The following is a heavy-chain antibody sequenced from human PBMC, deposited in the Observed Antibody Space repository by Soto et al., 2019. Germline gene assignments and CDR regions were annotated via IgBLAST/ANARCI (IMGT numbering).Heavy chain of an antibody. J-gene: IGHJ4*02. Sequence: PSQTLSLTCAISGDSVSSNSAAWNWIRQSPSRGLEWLGRTYYRSKWYNDYAVSVKSRITINPDTSKNQFSLQLNSVTPEDTAVYYCAASCRSAYCGGDCYSGHFDYWGRGTLVT. CDR1: GDSVSSNSAA. D-gene: IGHD2-21*02. V-gene: IGHV6-1*01. CDR3: AASCRSAYCGGDCYSGHFDY. CDR2: TYYRSKWYN.